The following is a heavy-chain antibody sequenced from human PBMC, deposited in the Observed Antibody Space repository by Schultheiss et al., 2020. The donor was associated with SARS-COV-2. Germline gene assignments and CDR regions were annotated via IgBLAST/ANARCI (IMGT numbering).Heavy chain of an antibody. D-gene: IGHD5-18*01. CDR3: AHRGEWIQHGFDY. V-gene: IGHV2-5*01. CDR1: GGSISSGGYY. Sequence: TLSLTCTVSGGSISSGGYYWSWIRQPPGKALEWLALIYWNDDKRYSPSLKSRLTITKDTSKNQVVLTMTNMDPVDTATYYCAHRGEWIQHGFDYWGQGTLVTVSS. J-gene: IGHJ4*02. CDR2: IYWNDDK.